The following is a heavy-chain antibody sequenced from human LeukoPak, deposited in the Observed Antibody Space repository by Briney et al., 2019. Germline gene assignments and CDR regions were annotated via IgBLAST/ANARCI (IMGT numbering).Heavy chain of an antibody. Sequence: GGSLRLSCAASGFTFSSYGMHWVRQAPGKGLEWVAVIWYDGSNKYYADSVKGRFTISRDNSKNTLYLQMNSLRAEDTAVYYCARAHSSGYGMVLVYYFDYWGQGTLVTVSS. V-gene: IGHV3-33*01. D-gene: IGHD3-22*01. J-gene: IGHJ4*02. CDR1: GFTFSSYG. CDR3: ARAHSSGYGMVLVYYFDY. CDR2: IWYDGSNK.